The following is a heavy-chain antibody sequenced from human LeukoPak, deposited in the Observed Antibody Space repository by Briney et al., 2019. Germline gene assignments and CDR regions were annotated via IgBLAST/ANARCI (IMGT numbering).Heavy chain of an antibody. D-gene: IGHD1-26*01. V-gene: IGHV3-15*01. Sequence: KSGGSLRLSCAASGFTLSNAWMTWVRQAPGKGLEWVGRIRSKPDGGTTESAAPVKGRFTISRDDSKNTLYLQMNSLKTEDTGVYYCTTSIVGATGRRGYDYGMDVWGQGTTVTVSS. CDR1: GFTLSNAW. CDR2: IRSKPDGGTT. CDR3: TTSIVGATGRRGYDYGMDV. J-gene: IGHJ6*02.